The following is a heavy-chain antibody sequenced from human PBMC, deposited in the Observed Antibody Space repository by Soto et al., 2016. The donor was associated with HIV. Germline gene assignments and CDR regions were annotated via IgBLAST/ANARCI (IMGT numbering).Heavy chain of an antibody. CDR2: IHSSGST. CDR1: GDSITTGNYY. CDR3: ARERVGFMSYYYMDV. J-gene: IGHJ6*03. D-gene: IGHD3-16*01. Sequence: QVQLQESGPGLTKPSHTLFLTCTVSGDSITTGNYYWSWIRQPAGERLEWIGRIHSSGSTNDSPSLKSRVTLSVDRSKNQFSLRLNSVTAADTAVYFCARERVGFMSYYYMDVWGEGTTGHRLL. V-gene: IGHV4-61*02.